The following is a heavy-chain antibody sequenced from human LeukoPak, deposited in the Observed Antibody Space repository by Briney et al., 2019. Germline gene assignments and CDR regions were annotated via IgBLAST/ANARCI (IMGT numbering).Heavy chain of an antibody. CDR2: IKSKTDGGTT. Sequence: GGSLRLSCAASGFTFSNAWMSWVRQAPGKGLEWVGRIKSKTDGGTTDYAAPVKGRFTISRDDSKNTLYLQTNSLKTEDTAVYYCTTAIDYYDSSGYYYYFDYWGQGTLVTVSS. J-gene: IGHJ4*02. D-gene: IGHD3-22*01. V-gene: IGHV3-15*01. CDR1: GFTFSNAW. CDR3: TTAIDYYDSSGYYYYFDY.